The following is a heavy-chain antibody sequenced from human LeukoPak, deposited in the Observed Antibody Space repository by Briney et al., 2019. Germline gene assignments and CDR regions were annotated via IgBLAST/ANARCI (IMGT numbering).Heavy chain of an antibody. CDR3: ARDSHSYSSSWYGNYYYYMDV. CDR1: GFTFSSYA. D-gene: IGHD6-13*01. J-gene: IGHJ6*03. CDR2: ISYDGSNK. Sequence: GGSLRLSCAASGFTFSSYAMHWVRQAPGKGLEWVAVISYDGSNKYYADSVKGRFTISRDNSKNTLYLQMNSLRAEDTAVYYCARDSHSYSSSWYGNYYYYMDVWGKGTTVTVSS. V-gene: IGHV3-30*04.